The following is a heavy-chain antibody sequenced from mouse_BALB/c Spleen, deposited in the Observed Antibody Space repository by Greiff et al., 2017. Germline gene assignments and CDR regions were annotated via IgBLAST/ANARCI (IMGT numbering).Heavy chain of an antibody. D-gene: IGHD2-3*01. Sequence: EVKLMESGGGLVKPGGSLKLSCAASGFTFSSYAMSWVRQTPEKRLEWVASISSGGSTYYPDSVKGRFTISRDNARNILYLQMSSLRSEDTAMYYCARGYDGYYVNYWGQGTTLTVSS. CDR1: GFTFSSYA. CDR2: ISSGGST. J-gene: IGHJ2*01. V-gene: IGHV5-6-5*01. CDR3: ARGYDGYYVNY.